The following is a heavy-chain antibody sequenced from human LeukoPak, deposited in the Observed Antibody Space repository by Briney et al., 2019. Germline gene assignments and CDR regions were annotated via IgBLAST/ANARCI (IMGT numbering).Heavy chain of an antibody. CDR2: IDWDDAK. V-gene: IGHV2-70*10. J-gene: IGHJ4*02. Sequence: SGPTLANPTQTLTLTCTFSGFSLSTSGMCVTWIRQPPGKALEWIARIDWDDAKYYTTFLKTSLTISRDTSKNQVVPTMTNVDPVDTATYYCARIQPSTSNLFDFWGQGTPVTVSS. CDR3: ARIQPSTSNLFDF. D-gene: IGHD1-14*01. CDR1: GFSLSTSGMC.